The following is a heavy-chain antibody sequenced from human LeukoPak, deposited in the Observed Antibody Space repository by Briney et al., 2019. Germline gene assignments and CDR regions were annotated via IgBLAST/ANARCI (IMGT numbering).Heavy chain of an antibody. D-gene: IGHD3-22*01. CDR3: ARGLFLSGYLDAFDL. J-gene: IGHJ3*01. V-gene: IGHV4-38-2*02. CDR2: IYHSGST. Sequence: SETLSLTCTVSGYSISSGYYWGWIRQPPGKGLEWIGGIYHSGSTYYNPSLKSRVTISVDTSKNQFSLKLSSVTAADTAVYYCARGLFLSGYLDAFDLWGQGTVVTVSS. CDR1: GYSISSGYY.